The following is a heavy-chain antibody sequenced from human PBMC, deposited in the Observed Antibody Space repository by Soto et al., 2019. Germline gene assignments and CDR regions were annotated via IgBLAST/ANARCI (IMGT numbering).Heavy chain of an antibody. J-gene: IGHJ4*02. CDR3: AREDSIIIPDVSDF. D-gene: IGHD2-2*01. V-gene: IGHV3-21*01. CDR2: ISKSDYT. Sequence: VGSLRLSCTVSGFAFNNYCINWVRQAPGEGLEWVSSISKSDYTYYSDSVKGRFTISRDNAKNSVSLQMNTLRVEDTAVYYCAREDSIIIPDVSDFGGQGSLVNVS. CDR1: GFAFNNYC.